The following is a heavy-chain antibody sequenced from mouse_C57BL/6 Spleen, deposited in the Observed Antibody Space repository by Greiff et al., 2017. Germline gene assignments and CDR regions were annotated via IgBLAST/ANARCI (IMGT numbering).Heavy chain of an antibody. J-gene: IGHJ4*01. D-gene: IGHD1-1*01. CDR2: FDPETGGT. V-gene: IGHV1-15*01. Sequence: QFQLQQSGAELVRPGASVTLSCKASGYTFTDYEMHWVKQTPVHGLEWIGAFDPETGGTAYNQKFKGKAILTADKSSSTAYMELRSLTSEDSADYYCTRGTTVVRAMDYWGQGTSVTVSS. CDR3: TRGTTVVRAMDY. CDR1: GYTFTDYE.